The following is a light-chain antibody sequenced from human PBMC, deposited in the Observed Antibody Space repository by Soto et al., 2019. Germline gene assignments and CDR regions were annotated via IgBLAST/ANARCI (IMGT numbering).Light chain of an antibody. J-gene: IGKJ3*01. V-gene: IGKV3-11*01. CDR3: QQRSTWPA. Sequence: EIVLKQSPATLSLSPGERATLSCRASQSVSYYLAWYQQKPGQAPRLLIYDASNMATGIPARFSGSGSGTDFTLTISSLEPEDFAVYYCQQRSTWPAFGPGPKVDIK. CDR2: DAS. CDR1: QSVSYY.